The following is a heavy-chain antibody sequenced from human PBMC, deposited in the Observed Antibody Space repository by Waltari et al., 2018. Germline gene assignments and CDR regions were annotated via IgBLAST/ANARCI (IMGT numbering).Heavy chain of an antibody. CDR2: ISDTGST. V-gene: IGHV4-31*03. CDR1: GDSISGGSLF. J-gene: IGHJ4*02. Sequence: QVHLQESGPGLVTPSQTLSLICNVSGDSISGGSLFWSWVRQHPGKGLDGIGFISDTGSTYHNPTLRGRVSISLDTSKNQFSLSLNSVTAADTAIYYCTRDRDPWYFGNWGQGSLVTVSS. CDR3: TRDRDPWYFGN. D-gene: IGHD3-10*01.